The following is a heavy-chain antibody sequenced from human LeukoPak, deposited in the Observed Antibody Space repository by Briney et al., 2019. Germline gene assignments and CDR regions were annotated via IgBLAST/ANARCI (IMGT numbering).Heavy chain of an antibody. J-gene: IGHJ5*02. V-gene: IGHV3-48*03. CDR2: ISSLGSTI. CDR1: GFTFSSYE. CDR3: ARVRSIAAVTAWFDP. Sequence: PGGSLRLSCAASGFTFSSYEMNWVRQAPGKGLEWVSYISSLGSTIYYADSVKGRFTISRDNAKNSLYLQMNSLRADDTAVYYCARVRSIAAVTAWFDPWGQGTLVTVSS. D-gene: IGHD6-13*01.